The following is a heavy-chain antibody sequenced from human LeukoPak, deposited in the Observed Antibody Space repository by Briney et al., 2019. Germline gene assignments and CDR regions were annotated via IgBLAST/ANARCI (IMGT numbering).Heavy chain of an antibody. CDR3: ARGAAAGTSPFDY. CDR1: GGTFSSYA. V-gene: IGHV1-69*05. CDR2: IIPIFGTA. D-gene: IGHD6-13*01. J-gene: IGHJ4*02. Sequence: GASVKVSCKASGGTFSSYAISWVRQAPGQGLEWMGGIIPIFGTANYAQKLQGRVTMTTDTSTSTAYMELRSLRSDDTAVYYCARGAAAGTSPFDYWGQGTLVTVSS.